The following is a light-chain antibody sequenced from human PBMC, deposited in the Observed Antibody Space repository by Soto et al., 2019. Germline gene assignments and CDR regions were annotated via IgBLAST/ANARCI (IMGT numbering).Light chain of an antibody. V-gene: IGKV1-16*02. CDR2: AAS. CDR1: QAIGTY. J-gene: IGKJ1*01. Sequence: IQMTQSPSSLSASVGDRVTITCRASQAIGTYVAWFQQKPGKAPKSLIYAASSLQSGVPSKFRGSGSGTELTLPIRSLPPADFATYYCQPYNSWPRTFGQRTKVEIQ. CDR3: QPYNSWPRT.